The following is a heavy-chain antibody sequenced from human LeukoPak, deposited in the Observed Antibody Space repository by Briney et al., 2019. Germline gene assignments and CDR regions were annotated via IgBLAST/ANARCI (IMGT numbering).Heavy chain of an antibody. CDR2: INHSGST. CDR1: GGPFGVYY. V-gene: IGHV4-34*01. Sequence: PGGSLRLSCAVYGGPFGVYYWSWVRQPPGKGLEWIGEINHSGSTNYNPSLKSRVTISVDTSKNHFSLKLSSVTAADTAVYYCAGPGAGDLDYWGQGTLVTVSS. D-gene: IGHD3-10*01. CDR3: AGPGAGDLDY. J-gene: IGHJ4*02.